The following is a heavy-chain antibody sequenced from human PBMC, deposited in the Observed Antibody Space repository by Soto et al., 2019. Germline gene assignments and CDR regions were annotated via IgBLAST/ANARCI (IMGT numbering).Heavy chain of an antibody. J-gene: IGHJ4*02. Sequence: SETLSLTCAVFGGSVSSETHFWSWIRKPPGKGLEWIGYIYHSGITNSNPSLKGRLTISLDKSTNHSSLSLASVTAADTAIYYCAREDMSGTYYFDSWGQGTRVTVSS. CDR2: IYHSGIT. CDR1: GGSVSSETHF. V-gene: IGHV4-61*03. D-gene: IGHD1-26*01. CDR3: AREDMSGTYYFDS.